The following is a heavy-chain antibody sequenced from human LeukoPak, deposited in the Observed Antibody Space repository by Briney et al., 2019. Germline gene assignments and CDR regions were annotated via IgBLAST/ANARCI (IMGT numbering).Heavy chain of an antibody. Sequence: GASVKVSCKASGYTFTGYYMHWVRQAPGQGLEWMGWINPNSGGTNYAQKFRGRVTMTRDTSISTAYMELSRLRSDDTAVYYCARDRSWGVIPWESWGQGTLVTVSS. CDR2: INPNSGGT. J-gene: IGHJ5*02. CDR3: ARDRSWGVIPWES. D-gene: IGHD3-16*02. CDR1: GYTFTGYY. V-gene: IGHV1-2*02.